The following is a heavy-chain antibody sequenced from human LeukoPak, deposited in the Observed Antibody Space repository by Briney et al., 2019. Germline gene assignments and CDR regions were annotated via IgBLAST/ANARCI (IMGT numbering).Heavy chain of an antibody. Sequence: GGSLRLSCAASGFMFSSNWMSWVRLAPGKGLEWVANIKEDGIETYYVDSEKGRFTISRDNAKNSLYLQMNSLRVEDTAVYYCAKEGRSLQTYWGQGTLVTVSS. CDR2: IKEDGIET. CDR1: GFMFSSNW. CDR3: AKEGRSLQTY. D-gene: IGHD5-24*01. J-gene: IGHJ4*02. V-gene: IGHV3-7*03.